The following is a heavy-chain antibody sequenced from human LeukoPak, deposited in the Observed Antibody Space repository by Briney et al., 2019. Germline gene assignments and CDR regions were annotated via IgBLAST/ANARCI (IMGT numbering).Heavy chain of an antibody. Sequence: GRSLSLSCAASGFTFSSHGMHWVRQAPGKGLEWVANIKQDGSEKYYVDSVQGRFTISRDNGKNALYLQMNSLRAEDTAVYYCARDLTMITFGGVPSGGFDYWGQGTLVTVSS. CDR2: IKQDGSEK. CDR3: ARDLTMITFGGVPSGGFDY. V-gene: IGHV3-7*01. CDR1: GFTFSSHG. D-gene: IGHD3-16*01. J-gene: IGHJ4*02.